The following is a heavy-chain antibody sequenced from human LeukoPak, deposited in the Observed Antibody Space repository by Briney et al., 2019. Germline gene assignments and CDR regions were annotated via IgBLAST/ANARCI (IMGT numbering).Heavy chain of an antibody. Sequence: PSETLPAACTEGCGFTAQCEWRVVRQPPGKGLEWIGSIYYSGSTNYSPSLKSRVTISIDTSKNQFSLKLTSVTAADTAVYYCARVVADSSGFSLAYFDYWGQGTLVTVSS. CDR2: IYYSGST. CDR3: ARVVADSSGFSLAYFDY. D-gene: IGHD3-22*01. J-gene: IGHJ4*02. CDR1: CGFTAQCE. V-gene: IGHV4-59*01.